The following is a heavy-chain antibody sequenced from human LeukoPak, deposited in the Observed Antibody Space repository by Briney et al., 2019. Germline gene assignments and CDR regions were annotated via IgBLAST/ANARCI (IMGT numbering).Heavy chain of an antibody. J-gene: IGHJ6*02. V-gene: IGHV4-4*02. Sequence: SETLSLTCAVSGGSISSSNWWSWVRQPPGKGLEWIGEIYHSGSTNYNPSLKSRVTISVDKSKNQFSLKLSSVTAADTAVYYCARESSGSYYGLRYYYGMDVWGQGTTVTVSS. CDR2: IYHSGST. D-gene: IGHD1-26*01. CDR3: ARESSGSYYGLRYYYGMDV. CDR1: GGSISSSNW.